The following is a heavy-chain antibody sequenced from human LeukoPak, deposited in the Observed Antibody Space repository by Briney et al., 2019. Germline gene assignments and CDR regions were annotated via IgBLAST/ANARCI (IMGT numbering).Heavy chain of an antibody. D-gene: IGHD3-22*01. J-gene: IGHJ3*02. CDR1: GYTFTNYG. CDR3: ARDGHRRYYYGSSGREDVFDM. V-gene: IGHV1-18*01. CDR2: ISAYNGHT. Sequence: WASVKVSCKASGYTFTNYGISWVRQAPGQGLEWMGWISAYNGHTNYAQKLQGRVTMTTDTSTSTAYMELRSLRSDDTAVYYCARDGHRRYYYGSSGREDVFDMWGQGTMITVSS.